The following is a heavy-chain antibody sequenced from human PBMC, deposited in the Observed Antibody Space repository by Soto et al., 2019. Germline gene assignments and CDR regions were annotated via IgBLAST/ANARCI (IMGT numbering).Heavy chain of an antibody. V-gene: IGHV4-59*01. CDR3: ASTGEGGNSDFDY. Sequence: SETLSLTCTVSGGSISSYYWSWIRQPPGKGLEWIGYIYYSGSTNYNPSLKSRVTISVDTSKNQFSLKLSSVTAADTAAYYCASTGEGGNSDFDYWGQGTLVTVSS. CDR2: IYYSGST. J-gene: IGHJ4*02. D-gene: IGHD2-21*02. CDR1: GGSISSYY.